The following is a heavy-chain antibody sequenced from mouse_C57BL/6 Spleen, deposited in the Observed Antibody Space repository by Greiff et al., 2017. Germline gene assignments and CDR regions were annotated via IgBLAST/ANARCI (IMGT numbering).Heavy chain of an antibody. Sequence: EVKLEESGEGLVKPGGSLKLSCAASGFTFSSYAMSWVRQTPEKRLEWVAYISSGGDYIYYADTVKGRFTISRDNARNTLYLQMSSLKSEDTAMYYGTRDHDYDAMDYWGQGTSVTVSS. CDR3: TRDHDYDAMDY. V-gene: IGHV5-9-1*02. CDR2: ISSGGDYI. CDR1: GFTFSSYA. J-gene: IGHJ4*01.